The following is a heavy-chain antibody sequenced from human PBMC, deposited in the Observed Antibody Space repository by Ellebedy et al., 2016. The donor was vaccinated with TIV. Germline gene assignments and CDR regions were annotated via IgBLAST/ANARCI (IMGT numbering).Heavy chain of an antibody. Sequence: GGSLRLXCKGSGYSFTSYWIGWVRQMPGKGLEWMGIIYPGDSDTRYSPSFQGQVTISADKSISTAYLQWSSLKASDTAMYYCARRGRRGGIESFDYWGQGTLVTVSS. CDR2: IYPGDSDT. CDR1: GYSFTSYW. V-gene: IGHV5-51*01. CDR3: ARRGRRGGIESFDY. D-gene: IGHD2-15*01. J-gene: IGHJ4*02.